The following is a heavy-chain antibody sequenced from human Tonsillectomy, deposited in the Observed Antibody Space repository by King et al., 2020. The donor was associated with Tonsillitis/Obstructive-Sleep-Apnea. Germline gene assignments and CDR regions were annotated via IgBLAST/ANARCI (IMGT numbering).Heavy chain of an antibody. D-gene: IGHD3-22*01. CDR3: AKDTYYYDSSGYCKIDY. V-gene: IGHV3-23*04. CDR1: GFTFSSYA. CDR2: ISGSGGST. J-gene: IGHJ4*02. Sequence: VQLVESGGGLVQPGGSLRLSCAASGFTFSSYAMSWVRQAPGKGLEWVSAISGSGGSTYYADSVKGRFTISRDNSKNTLYLQMNSLGAEDTAVYYCAKDTYYYDSSGYCKIDYWGQGTLVTVSS.